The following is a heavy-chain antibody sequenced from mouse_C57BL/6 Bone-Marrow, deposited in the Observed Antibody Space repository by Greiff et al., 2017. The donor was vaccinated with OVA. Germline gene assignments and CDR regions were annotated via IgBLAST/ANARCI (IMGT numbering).Heavy chain of an antibody. Sequence: EVNLVESGGDLVKPGGSLKLSCAASGFTFSSYGMSWVRQTPDKRLEWVATISSGGSYTYYPDSVKGRFTISRDNAKNTLYLQMSSLKSEDTAMYDCARQRYYGSYYAMDYWGQGTSVTVSS. CDR1: GFTFSSYG. J-gene: IGHJ4*01. D-gene: IGHD1-1*01. V-gene: IGHV5-6*01. CDR2: ISSGGSYT. CDR3: ARQRYYGSYYAMDY.